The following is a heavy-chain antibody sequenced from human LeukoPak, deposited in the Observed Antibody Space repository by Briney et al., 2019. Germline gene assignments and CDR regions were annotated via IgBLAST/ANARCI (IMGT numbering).Heavy chain of an antibody. J-gene: IGHJ4*02. V-gene: IGHV3-23*01. D-gene: IGHD3-22*01. CDR1: GFTFSSYS. Sequence: GGSLRLSCAASGFTFSSYSMNWVRQAPGKGLEWVSSFSGSGGTTYYADSVKGRFTISRDNSKNTLYLQMNSLRAEDTAVYYCAKGRVSSNGWTFNDYWGQGTLVTVSS. CDR3: AKGRVSSNGWTFNDY. CDR2: FSGSGGTT.